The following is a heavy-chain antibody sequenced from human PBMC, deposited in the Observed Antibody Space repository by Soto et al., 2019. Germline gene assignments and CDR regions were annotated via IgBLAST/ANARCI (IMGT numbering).Heavy chain of an antibody. CDR3: AREWVYSSSWSDFDY. V-gene: IGHV3-21*01. CDR2: ISGTSSYI. D-gene: IGHD6-13*01. J-gene: IGHJ4*02. CDR1: GFTFSSHS. Sequence: EVQLVESGGGLVKPGGSLRLSCAASGFTFSSHSMNWVRQAPGKGLEWVSLISGTSSYIYYADSVKGRFIISRDNAKNSLYLQMNSLRAEDTAVYYCAREWVYSSSWSDFDYWGQGTLVTVSS.